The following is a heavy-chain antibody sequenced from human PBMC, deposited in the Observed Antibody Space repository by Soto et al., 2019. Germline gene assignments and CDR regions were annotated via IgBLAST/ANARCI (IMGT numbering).Heavy chain of an antibody. CDR1: AGSISSYY. CDR2: TYYSGST. Sequence: SETLSLTCTVAAGSISSYYWSWIRHPPRKGLEWIGYTYYSGSTNYNPSLKSRVTISVDTSKNQSSLKLSSVTAAHTAVYYCARARSGGYAFDIWGQGTMVTVSS. V-gene: IGHV4-59*01. CDR3: ARARSGGYAFDI. D-gene: IGHD6-25*01. J-gene: IGHJ3*02.